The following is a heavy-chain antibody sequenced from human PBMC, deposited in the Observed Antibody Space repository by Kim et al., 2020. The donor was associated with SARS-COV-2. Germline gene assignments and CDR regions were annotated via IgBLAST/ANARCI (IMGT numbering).Heavy chain of an antibody. Sequence: NTSYSQKFQGRVSLTRDTSATTAYMELSGLVSEDTAVYYCAREAVAGSFDYWGQGTLVTVSS. CDR3: AREAVAGSFDY. CDR2: NT. J-gene: IGHJ4*02. D-gene: IGHD6-19*01. V-gene: IGHV1-3*01.